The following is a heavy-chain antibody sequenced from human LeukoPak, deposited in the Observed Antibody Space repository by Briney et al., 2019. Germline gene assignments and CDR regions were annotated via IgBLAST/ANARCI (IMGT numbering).Heavy chain of an antibody. CDR2: MNPNSGNT. Sequence: ASVQVSCKASGYTFTSYDINWVRQATGQGLEWMGWMNPNSGNTGYAQKFQGRVTMTRNTSISTAYMELSSLRSEDTAVYYCARGPYCSSTSCYLRGAFDIWGQGTMITVSS. V-gene: IGHV1-8*01. J-gene: IGHJ3*02. D-gene: IGHD2-2*01. CDR3: ARGPYCSSTSCYLRGAFDI. CDR1: GYTFTSYD.